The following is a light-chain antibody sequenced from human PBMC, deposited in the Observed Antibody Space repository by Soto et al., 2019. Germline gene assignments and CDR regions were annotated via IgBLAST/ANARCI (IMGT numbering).Light chain of an antibody. CDR3: QQLNAYPLT. CDR1: QSISSW. J-gene: IGKJ5*01. CDR2: GAS. V-gene: IGKV1-5*01. Sequence: DIQMTQSPSTLSGSVGDRVTITCRASQSISSWLAWYQQKPGRAPNLLIYGASTLQSGVPSRFSGSGSGTDFTLTISNLQPEDFATYYCQQLNAYPLTFGQGTRLEIK.